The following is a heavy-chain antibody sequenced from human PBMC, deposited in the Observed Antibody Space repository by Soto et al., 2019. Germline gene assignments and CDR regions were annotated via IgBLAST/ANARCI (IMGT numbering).Heavy chain of an antibody. CDR1: GGSMRNYF. V-gene: IGHV4-59*01. J-gene: IGHJ4*02. D-gene: IGHD6-13*01. CDR3: AAGEASSRNLAPYYLDF. CDR2: IHYSGTT. Sequence: QSLTCTVSGGSMRNYFWTWIRQPPGKGLEWIGYIHYSGTTSFFPSYNPSLRSRVTISEDTSKNQFSLKLLSVSTADTAVYFCAAGEASSRNLAPYYLDFWGQRTLVTVSS.